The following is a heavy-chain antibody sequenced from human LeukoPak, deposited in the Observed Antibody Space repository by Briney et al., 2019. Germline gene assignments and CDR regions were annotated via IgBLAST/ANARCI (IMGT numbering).Heavy chain of an antibody. Sequence: ASVKVSCKASGYTFTSYGISWVRQAPGQGLEWMGWISAYNGNTNYAQKLQGRVTMTADTSTSTAYMELRSLRSDDTAAYYCARDRQWLALYYFDYWGQGTLVTVSS. V-gene: IGHV1-18*01. CDR1: GYTFTSYG. CDR3: ARDRQWLALYYFDY. J-gene: IGHJ4*02. D-gene: IGHD6-19*01. CDR2: ISAYNGNT.